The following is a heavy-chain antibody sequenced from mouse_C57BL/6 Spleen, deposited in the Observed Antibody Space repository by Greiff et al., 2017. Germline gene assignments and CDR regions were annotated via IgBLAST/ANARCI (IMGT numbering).Heavy chain of an antibody. CDR2: ISSGGSYT. D-gene: IGHD2-4*01. J-gene: IGHJ4*01. Sequence: EVKLVESGGDLVKPGGSLKLSCAASGFTFSSYGMSWVRQTPDKRLEWVATISSGGSYTYYPDSVKGRFPISRDNAKNTLYLQMSSLKSEDPAMYYCARPDYDGYAMDYWGQGTSVTVSS. CDR1: GFTFSSYG. V-gene: IGHV5-6*01. CDR3: ARPDYDGYAMDY.